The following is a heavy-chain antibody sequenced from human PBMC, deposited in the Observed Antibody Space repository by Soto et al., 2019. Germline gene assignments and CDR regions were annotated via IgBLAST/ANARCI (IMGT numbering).Heavy chain of an antibody. Sequence: PGGSLRLSCAASGFPFSGYWMHWVRQAPGKGLVWVPRINGDGSRINYADSVKGRFTISRDNAENTLYLQMNSLRDEDTAVYYCARDVENDGNYYIDARGKGTTVTVSS. CDR1: GFPFSGYW. J-gene: IGHJ6*03. D-gene: IGHD1-1*01. CDR2: INGDGSRI. V-gene: IGHV3-74*01. CDR3: ARDVENDGNYYIDA.